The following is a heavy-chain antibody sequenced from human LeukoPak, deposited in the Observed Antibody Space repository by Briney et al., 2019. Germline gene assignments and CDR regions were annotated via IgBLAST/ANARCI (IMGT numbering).Heavy chain of an antibody. Sequence: GRSLRLSCAASGFTFSSYAMHWVRQAPGKGLEWVAVISYDGSNKYYADSVKGRFTISRDNSKNTLYLQMNSLRAEDTAVYYCARGNIVVVPAADDAFDIWGQGTMVTVSS. CDR1: GFTFSSYA. CDR2: ISYDGSNK. D-gene: IGHD2-2*01. CDR3: ARGNIVVVPAADDAFDI. J-gene: IGHJ3*02. V-gene: IGHV3-30-3*01.